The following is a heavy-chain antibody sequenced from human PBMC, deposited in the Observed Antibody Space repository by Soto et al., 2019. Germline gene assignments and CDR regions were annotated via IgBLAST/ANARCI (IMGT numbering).Heavy chain of an antibody. J-gene: IGHJ3*02. CDR1: GYTFTGYY. CDR3: ARDPPYSSGWTGAFDI. CDR2: INPNSGGT. D-gene: IGHD6-19*01. Sequence: ASVKVSCKASGYTFTGYYMHWVRQAPGQGLEWMGRINPNSGGTNYAQKFQGWVTMTRDTSISTAYMELSRLRSDDTAVYYCARDPPYSSGWTGAFDIWGQGTMVTVSS. V-gene: IGHV1-2*04.